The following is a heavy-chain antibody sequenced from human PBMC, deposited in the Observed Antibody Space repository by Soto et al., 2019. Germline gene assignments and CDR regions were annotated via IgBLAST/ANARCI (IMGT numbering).Heavy chain of an antibody. Sequence: SETLSLTCTVSGASISTPGSYWGWVRQSPGTGLQWIGFVYYTGDTYYSPSFKSRVAISVDTSKNQFSLKLTSVTAADTAIYFCARLVYDTRLNYMYFDFWGQGALVTVSS. V-gene: IGHV4-39*07. CDR3: ARLVYDTRLNYMYFDF. J-gene: IGHJ4*02. CDR1: GASISTPGSY. CDR2: VYYTGDT. D-gene: IGHD3-10*01.